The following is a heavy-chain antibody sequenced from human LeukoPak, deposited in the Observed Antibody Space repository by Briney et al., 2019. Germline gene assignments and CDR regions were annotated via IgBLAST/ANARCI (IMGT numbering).Heavy chain of an antibody. CDR1: GFTFSSYA. D-gene: IGHD1-26*01. CDR2: ISSNGGST. CDR3: ARVLRGSDGAFDI. J-gene: IGHJ3*02. V-gene: IGHV3-64*01. Sequence: GGSLRLSCAASGFTFSSYAMHWVRQAPGKGLEYVSAISSNGGSTCYANFVKGRFTISRDNSKNTLYLQMGSLRAEDMAVCYCARVLRGSDGAFDIWGQGTMVTVSS.